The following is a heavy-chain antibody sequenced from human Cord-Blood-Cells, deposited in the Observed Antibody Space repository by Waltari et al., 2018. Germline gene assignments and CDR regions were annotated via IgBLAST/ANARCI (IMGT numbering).Heavy chain of an antibody. D-gene: IGHD6-19*01. J-gene: IGHJ4*02. CDR2: IYPSNSDT. CDR3: ARRDEYSSGYFDY. CDR1: GYSFTSYR. Sequence: VQLVQSGAAVKKPGESLKISCKGSGYSFTSYRLGSVRQMPGKGLEWMGIIYPSNSDTRYSPGFQGQVTISADKAIRTGYLQWGSLKASDTAMYYCARRDEYSSGYFDYWGQGTLVTVSS. V-gene: IGHV5-51*01.